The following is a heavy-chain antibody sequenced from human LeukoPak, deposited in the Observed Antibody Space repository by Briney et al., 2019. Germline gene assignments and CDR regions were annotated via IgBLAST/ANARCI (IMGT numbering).Heavy chain of an antibody. CDR1: RDSVSSYNVA. J-gene: IGHJ5*02. Sequence: SQTLSLTCAISRDSVSSYNVAWRSIRQSPSRGLEWLGRTYYRSNWFGDYAVSVRSRITINPDTSKNQFSLQRNSKSPEDTAVYYAGRAIRVGWFDPWGQGTLVTVSS. D-gene: IGHD1-26*01. CDR2: TYYRSNWFG. CDR3: GRAIRVGWFDP. V-gene: IGHV6-1*01.